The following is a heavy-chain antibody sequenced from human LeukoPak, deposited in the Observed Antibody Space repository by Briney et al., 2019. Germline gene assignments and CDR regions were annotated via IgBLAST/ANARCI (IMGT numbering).Heavy chain of an antibody. Sequence: GGSLRLSCAASGFTFSSYGMHWVRQAPGKGLEWVSVISGSGGDTFYADSVKGRFTISRDNSKNTLYLQMNSLRVEDTAVYYCAKGRTLVGGSTRSYDYWGQGTLVTVSS. CDR1: GFTFSSYG. V-gene: IGHV3-23*01. J-gene: IGHJ4*02. CDR3: AKGRTLVGGSTRSYDY. CDR2: ISGSGGDT. D-gene: IGHD1-26*01.